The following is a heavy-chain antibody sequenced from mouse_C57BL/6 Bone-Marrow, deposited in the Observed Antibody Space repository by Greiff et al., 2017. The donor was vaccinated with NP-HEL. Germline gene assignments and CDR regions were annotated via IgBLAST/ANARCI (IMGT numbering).Heavy chain of an antibody. CDR1: GYTFPSYW. CDR3: ARISPYVYYAMDY. CDR2: IYPGSGST. D-gene: IGHD2-12*01. Sequence: QVQLQQPGAELVKPGASVKMSCKASGYTFPSYWITWVKQRPGQGLEWIGDIYPGSGSTNYNEKFKSKATLTVDTSSSTAYMQLSSLTSEDSAVYYCARISPYVYYAMDYWGQGTSVTVSS. V-gene: IGHV1-55*01. J-gene: IGHJ4*01.